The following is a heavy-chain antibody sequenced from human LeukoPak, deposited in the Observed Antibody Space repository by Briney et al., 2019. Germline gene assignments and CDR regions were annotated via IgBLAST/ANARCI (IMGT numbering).Heavy chain of an antibody. V-gene: IGHV5-51*01. Sequence: GESLKISCKGSGYSFTSYWIGWVRQMPGKGLEWMGIIYPGDSNTRYSPSFHGQATISADKSISTAYLQWSSLKASETAMYYCARQGEQLVSRHFDYWGQGTLVTVSS. CDR2: IYPGDSNT. CDR3: ARQGEQLVSRHFDY. J-gene: IGHJ4*02. CDR1: GYSFTSYW. D-gene: IGHD6-6*01.